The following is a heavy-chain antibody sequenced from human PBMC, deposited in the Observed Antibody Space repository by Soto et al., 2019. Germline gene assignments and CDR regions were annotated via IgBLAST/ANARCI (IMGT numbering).Heavy chain of an antibody. J-gene: IGHJ4*02. V-gene: IGHV3-11*01. Sequence: PGGSLRLSCVDSGFTFSDYSMSWIRQAPGKGLEWLAFIDSRGRTLSYADSVRGRFTISRDNAENSVYLQMDSLRAGDTAVYYCARQAARNYIDSWGQGNSVTVS. D-gene: IGHD6-6*01. CDR2: IDSRGRTL. CDR3: ARQAARNYIDS. CDR1: GFTFSDYS.